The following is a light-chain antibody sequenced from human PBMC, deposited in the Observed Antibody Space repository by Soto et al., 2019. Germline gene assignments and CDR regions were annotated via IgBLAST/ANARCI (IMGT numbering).Light chain of an antibody. V-gene: IGLV1-40*01. CDR3: QSYDSSLSDLVV. CDR2: GNS. CDR1: SSNIGAGYD. Sequence: QSVLTQPPSVSGAPGPRVTISCTGSSSNIGAGYDVHWYQQLPGTAPKLLIYGNSNRPSGVPDRFSGSKSGTSASLAITGLQAEDEADYYCQSYDSSLSDLVVFGGGTKVTVL. J-gene: IGLJ2*01.